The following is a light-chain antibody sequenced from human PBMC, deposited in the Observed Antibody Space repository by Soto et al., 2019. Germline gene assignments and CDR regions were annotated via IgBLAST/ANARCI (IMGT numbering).Light chain of an antibody. CDR1: QDISNY. Sequence: DIQMTQSPSSLSASVGDRVTITCQASQDISNYLNWYQQKPGKAPKLLIYEASNLETGVPSRFSGSGSGTDFTFSISSLQPEDIATYYCQQYDNLWTFGQGTKVEIQ. J-gene: IGKJ1*01. CDR2: EAS. V-gene: IGKV1-33*01. CDR3: QQYDNLWT.